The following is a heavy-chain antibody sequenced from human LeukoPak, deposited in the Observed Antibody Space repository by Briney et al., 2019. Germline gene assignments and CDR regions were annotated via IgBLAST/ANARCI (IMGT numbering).Heavy chain of an antibody. J-gene: IGHJ4*02. CDR3: ARGGKSITMIVVATPFDY. CDR2: INHSGST. V-gene: IGHV4-34*01. D-gene: IGHD3-22*01. CDR1: GGSFSGYY. Sequence: SETLSLTCAVYGGSFSGYYWSLIRQPPGKGLEWIEEINHSGSTNYNPSLKSRVTISVDTSKNQFSLKLSSVTAADTAVYYCARGGKSITMIVVATPFDYWGQGTLVTVSS.